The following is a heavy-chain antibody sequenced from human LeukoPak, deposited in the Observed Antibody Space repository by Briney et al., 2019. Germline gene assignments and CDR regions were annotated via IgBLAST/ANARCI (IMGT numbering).Heavy chain of an antibody. V-gene: IGHV3-30*03. CDR3: ATPPSGRFDAFDI. CDR1: GFTFSSYG. J-gene: IGHJ3*02. CDR2: ISYGGSNK. Sequence: SGRSLRLSCAASGFTFSSYGMHWVRQAPGKGLEWVAVISYGGSNKYYAASEKGGFIISRDNTKNTLYLQMNSLRAEDTAIYYCATPPSGRFDAFDIWGQGTMVTVSS.